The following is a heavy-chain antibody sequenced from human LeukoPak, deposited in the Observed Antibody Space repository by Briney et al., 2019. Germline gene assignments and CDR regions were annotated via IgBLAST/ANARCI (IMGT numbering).Heavy chain of an antibody. CDR3: ARAIWTGDFWSGYYILGKNPVAFDI. J-gene: IGHJ3*02. D-gene: IGHD3-3*01. CDR2: IYYSGST. Sequence: SETLSLTCAVYGGSFSGYYWSWIRQPPGKGLEWIGYIYYSGSTYYNPSLKSRVTISVDTSKNQFSLKLSSVTAADTAVYYCARAIWTGDFWSGYYILGKNPVAFDIWGQGTMVTVSS. CDR1: GGSFSGYY. V-gene: IGHV4-30-4*08.